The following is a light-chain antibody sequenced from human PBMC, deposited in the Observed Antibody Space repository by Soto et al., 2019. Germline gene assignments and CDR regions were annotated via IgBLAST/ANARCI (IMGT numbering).Light chain of an antibody. CDR2: DES. Sequence: VMTQSPATLSVSPGARATLSCRASQSVSSSYLAWYQQKPGQAPRLLIFDESTRATGIPDRFSGSGSGTDFTLTISSLDPEDFAVYYCQQRSNWPPVTFGGGTKV. J-gene: IGKJ4*01. CDR3: QQRSNWPPVT. CDR1: QSVSSSY. V-gene: IGKV3D-20*02.